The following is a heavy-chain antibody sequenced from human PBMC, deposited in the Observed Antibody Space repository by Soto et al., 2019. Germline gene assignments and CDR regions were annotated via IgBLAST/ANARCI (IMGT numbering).Heavy chain of an antibody. D-gene: IGHD4-17*01. CDR3: AKGIFFRDGDSVDH. V-gene: IGHV3-30*18. Sequence: QVQLVESGGGVVQPGRSLRLSCAASGFTFSSYGMHWVRQAPGKGLEWVAVISYDGSNKYYADSVKGRFTISRDNSKNTLYLQMNSLRAEDTAVYYCAKGIFFRDGDSVDHWGQGTLVTVSS. CDR1: GFTFSSYG. J-gene: IGHJ4*02. CDR2: ISYDGSNK.